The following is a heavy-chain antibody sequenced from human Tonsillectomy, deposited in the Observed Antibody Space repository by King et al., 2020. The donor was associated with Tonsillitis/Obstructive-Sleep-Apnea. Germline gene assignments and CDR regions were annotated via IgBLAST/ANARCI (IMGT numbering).Heavy chain of an antibody. Sequence: QLQESGPGLVKPSETLSLTCTVSAGSISSYYWSWIRPPPGKGLEWIGYNYYSGSTSYNPSLKSRVTISVDTSKNQFSLKLSYVTAADTAVYYCARVLLGYYDTSGYYWYFDLWGRGTLVTVSS. V-gene: IGHV4-59*01. CDR3: ARVLLGYYDTSGYYWYFDL. D-gene: IGHD3-22*01. J-gene: IGHJ2*01. CDR1: AGSISSYY. CDR2: NYYSGST.